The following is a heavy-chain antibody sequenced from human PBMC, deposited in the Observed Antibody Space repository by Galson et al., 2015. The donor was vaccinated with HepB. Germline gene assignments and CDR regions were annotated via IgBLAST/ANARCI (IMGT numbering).Heavy chain of an antibody. V-gene: IGHV3-15*01. CDR3: TTGLSTTGFDP. D-gene: IGHD4-17*01. CDR1: GLTFSNAW. CDR2: IKSKIDGGTT. J-gene: IGHJ5*02. Sequence: SLRLSCAAFGLTFSNAWMNWVRQAPGKGLEWVGRIKSKIDGGTTDYSAPVKGRFTISRDDSRTTLFLQMDSLKTEDTAMYYCTTGLSTTGFDPWGQGTLVTVSS.